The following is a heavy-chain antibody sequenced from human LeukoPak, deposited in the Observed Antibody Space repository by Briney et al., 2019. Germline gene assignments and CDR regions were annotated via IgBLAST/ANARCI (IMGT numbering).Heavy chain of an antibody. V-gene: IGHV3-30*03. Sequence: GGSLRLSCAASGFTFSSYGMHWVRQAPGKGLEWVAVISYDGTNKYYADSVGGRFTISRDNSKNTLYLQMDSLRTEDTAVYYCARVELYASGWYGSIDYWGQGTLVAVSS. D-gene: IGHD6-19*01. J-gene: IGHJ4*02. CDR3: ARVELYASGWYGSIDY. CDR2: ISYDGTNK. CDR1: GFTFSSYG.